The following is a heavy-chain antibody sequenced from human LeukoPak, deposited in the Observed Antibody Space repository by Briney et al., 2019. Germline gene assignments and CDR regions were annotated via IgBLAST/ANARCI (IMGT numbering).Heavy chain of an antibody. CDR3: ARGSGWYFY. CDR1: GSTFDDYA. CDR2: ISWNSGSI. Sequence: GGSLRLSCAASGSTFDDYAMHWVRQAPGKGLEWVSGISWNSGSIGYADSVKGRFTISRDNAKNSLYLQMNSLRAEDTAVYYCARGSGWYFYWGQGTLVTVSS. J-gene: IGHJ4*02. V-gene: IGHV3-9*01. D-gene: IGHD6-19*01.